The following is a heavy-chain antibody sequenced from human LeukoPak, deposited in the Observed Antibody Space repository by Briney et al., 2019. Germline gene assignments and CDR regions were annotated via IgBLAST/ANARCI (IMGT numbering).Heavy chain of an antibody. CDR2: INPSGGTT. J-gene: IGHJ4*02. V-gene: IGHV1-46*01. CDR3: ARFAVHRRLAVNGQFGLDY. CDR1: GYTFTRYY. Sequence: ASVKVSCKASGYTFTRYYMHWVRQAPGQGLEWMGIINPSGGTTNYAQKFQGRITMTRDTSTSTVYMELSSLRSEDTAVYYCARFAVHRRLAVNGQFGLDYWGQGTLVTVSS. D-gene: IGHD6-19*01.